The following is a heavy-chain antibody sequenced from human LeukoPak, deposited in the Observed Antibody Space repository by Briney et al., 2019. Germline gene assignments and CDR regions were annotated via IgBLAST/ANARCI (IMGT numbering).Heavy chain of an antibody. Sequence: SETLSLTCAVYGGSLSGYYWSWIRQPPGKGLEWIGEINHSGSTNYNPSLKSRVSLSVDTSDNQFSLRLTSVSAADTAIYYCARRGITYSTSYFDSWGQGILVTVSP. CDR1: GGSLSGYY. J-gene: IGHJ4*02. CDR3: ARRGITYSTSYFDS. V-gene: IGHV4-34*01. D-gene: IGHD6-13*01. CDR2: INHSGST.